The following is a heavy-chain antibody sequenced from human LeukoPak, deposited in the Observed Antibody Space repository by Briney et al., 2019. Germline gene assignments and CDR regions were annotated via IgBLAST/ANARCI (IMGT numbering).Heavy chain of an antibody. D-gene: IGHD6-13*01. V-gene: IGHV3-23*01. CDR2: ISGSGGST. J-gene: IGHJ4*02. Sequence: GGSLRLSCAASGFTFSSYAMSWVRQAPGKGLEWVSAISGSGGSTYYADSVKGRFTISRDNSKNTLYLQMNSLRAEDTAVYYRARDWGSSWYGGAFDYWGQGTLVTVSS. CDR3: ARDWGSSWYGGAFDY. CDR1: GFTFSSYA.